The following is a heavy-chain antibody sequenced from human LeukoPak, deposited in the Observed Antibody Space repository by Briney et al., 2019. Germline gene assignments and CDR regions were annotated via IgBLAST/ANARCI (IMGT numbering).Heavy chain of an antibody. Sequence: GVSLTLSCAPSGLTFTIYCTSCARHPPGKGLEWVANIKDDGKHKYYMHSVKGRFTITKDTAKNSEYLQMNSLRPEDTAMYYGARIKPGSGFDIWGQGTMITVSS. D-gene: IGHD3-10*01. CDR1: GLTFTIYC. V-gene: IGHV3-7*01. J-gene: IGHJ3*02. CDR2: IKDDGKHK. CDR3: ARIKPGSGFDI.